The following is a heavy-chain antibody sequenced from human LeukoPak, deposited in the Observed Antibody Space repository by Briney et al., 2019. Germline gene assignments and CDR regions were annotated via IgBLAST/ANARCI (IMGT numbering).Heavy chain of an antibody. J-gene: IGHJ4*02. V-gene: IGHV3-15*01. Sequence: PGGSLRLSSTASAFTLSTVSMSWVRQAQGKGLEWDGRIKSKTEGATTDYAVTVKVRFTISMDDSKSTLYMQMNSLTTGDTAVYCCAKSNIGWNFGSWGQGTMVTVSS. CDR3: AKSNIGWNFGS. CDR2: IKSKTEGATT. D-gene: IGHD6-19*01. CDR1: AFTLSTVS.